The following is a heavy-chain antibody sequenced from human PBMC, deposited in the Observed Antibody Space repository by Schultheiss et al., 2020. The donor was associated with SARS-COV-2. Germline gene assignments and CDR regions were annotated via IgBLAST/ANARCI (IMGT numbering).Heavy chain of an antibody. CDR1: GFTVSSNH. Sequence: GGSLRLSCAPSGFTVSSNHMTWVRQAPGKGLEWVAVISYDGSNKYYADSVKGRFTISRDNSKNTLYLQMNSLRAEDTAVYYCARSPACGGDCAWGQGTLVTVSS. CDR2: ISYDGSNK. V-gene: IGHV3-30*04. D-gene: IGHD2-21*02. J-gene: IGHJ4*02. CDR3: ARSPACGGDCA.